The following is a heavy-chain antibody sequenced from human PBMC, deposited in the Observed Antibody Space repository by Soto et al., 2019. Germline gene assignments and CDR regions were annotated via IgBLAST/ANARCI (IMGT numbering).Heavy chain of an antibody. Sequence: QVQLLESGPGLVKPSGTLSLTCAVSRASITDAKWWSWVRQAPGKGLEGIGEIYHTGSTSYNPSLTSRVTISVDKYTHQFLMKLRPVTAADTSVYYCATYDFWSGLFDYWGQGILVTVSP. CDR1: RASITDAKW. D-gene: IGHD3-3*01. CDR2: IYHTGST. CDR3: ATYDFWSGLFDY. V-gene: IGHV4-4*02. J-gene: IGHJ4*02.